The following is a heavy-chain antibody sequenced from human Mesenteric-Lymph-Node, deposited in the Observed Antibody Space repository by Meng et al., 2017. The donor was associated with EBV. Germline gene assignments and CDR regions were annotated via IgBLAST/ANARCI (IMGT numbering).Heavy chain of an antibody. CDR1: GFTFSNAW. V-gene: IGHV3-15*01. J-gene: IGHJ4*02. Sequence: VELWDVGGGLVMPGGSLRLSCAASGFTFSNAWMSWVRQAPGKGLEWVGRVKSKTIGGPTDYTTPVKGRFTISRDDSENTLYLQMNSLKTEDTAVYYCTAGLYDSGGVDHWGQGTLVTVSS. CDR2: VKSKTIGGPT. CDR3: TAGLYDSGGVDH. D-gene: IGHD3-22*01.